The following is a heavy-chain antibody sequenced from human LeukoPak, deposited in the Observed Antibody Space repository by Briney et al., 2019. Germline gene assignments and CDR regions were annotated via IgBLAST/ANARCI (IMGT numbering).Heavy chain of an antibody. CDR2: IKQDGSEK. J-gene: IGHJ5*02. Sequence: PGGSLRLSCAASGFTISDYWMTWVRQAPGKGPEWVANIKQDGSEKTYVDSVKGRFTISRDNAKNSIFLQMNSLRVEDMAIYYCVRDGGTDWYDPWGQGTLVSVSS. D-gene: IGHD3-16*01. CDR3: VRDGGTDWYDP. CDR1: GFTISDYW. V-gene: IGHV3-7*01.